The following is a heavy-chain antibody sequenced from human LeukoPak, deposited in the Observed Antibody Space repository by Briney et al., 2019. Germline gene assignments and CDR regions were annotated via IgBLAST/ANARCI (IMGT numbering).Heavy chain of an antibody. Sequence: SETLSLTCTVSGGSISSGGYYWSWIRQHPGKGLEWIGYIYYSGSTYYNPSLKSRVTISVDTSKNQFSLKLSSVTAADTAVYYCARGVSEWLLGNWFDPWGQGTLSPSPQ. J-gene: IGHJ5*02. V-gene: IGHV4-31*03. CDR3: ARGVSEWLLGNWFDP. CDR1: GGSISSGGYY. CDR2: IYYSGST. D-gene: IGHD3-3*01.